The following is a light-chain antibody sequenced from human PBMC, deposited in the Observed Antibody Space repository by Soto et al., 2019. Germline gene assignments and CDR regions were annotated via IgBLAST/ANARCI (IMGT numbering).Light chain of an antibody. J-gene: IGKJ3*01. CDR3: QKYNSAPLT. Sequence: DIQMTQSPSSLSASVGDRVTITCRASQGISNHLAWYQQKPGKVPKLLIYAASTLQSGVPSRFSGSGSGTDFTLTISSLQPEDVATYYCQKYNSAPLTFGPGTKADIK. CDR2: AAS. V-gene: IGKV1-27*01. CDR1: QGISNH.